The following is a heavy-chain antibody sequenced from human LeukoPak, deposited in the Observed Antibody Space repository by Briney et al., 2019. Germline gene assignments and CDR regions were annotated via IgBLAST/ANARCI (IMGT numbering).Heavy chain of an antibody. J-gene: IGHJ4*02. V-gene: IGHV3-33*01. CDR3: ARGSYGDYVQYYFDY. CDR2: IWYDGSNK. CDR1: GFTFSSYG. D-gene: IGHD4-17*01. Sequence: GGSLRLSCAASGFTFSSYGMHWVRQAPGKGLEWVAVIWYDGSNKYYADSVKGRFTISRDNSKNTLYLQMNSLRAEDTAVYYCARGSYGDYVQYYFDYWGQGTLVTVSS.